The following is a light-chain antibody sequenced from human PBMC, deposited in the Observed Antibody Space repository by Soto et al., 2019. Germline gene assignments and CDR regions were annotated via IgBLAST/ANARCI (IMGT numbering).Light chain of an antibody. Sequence: QSVLTQPPSVSGSPGQSVTISCTGTSSDVGSYNRVSWYQQPPGTAPKLMIYEVSNRPSGVPDRFSGSKSGNTASLTISGLQAEDEAEYYCNSYTSSSTYVFVTGTKVTVL. V-gene: IGLV2-18*02. CDR1: SSDVGSYNR. J-gene: IGLJ1*01. CDR3: NSYTSSSTYV. CDR2: EVS.